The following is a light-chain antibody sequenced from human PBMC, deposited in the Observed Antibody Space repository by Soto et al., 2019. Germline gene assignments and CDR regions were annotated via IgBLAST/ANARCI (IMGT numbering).Light chain of an antibody. CDR2: KAS. J-gene: IGKJ1*01. V-gene: IGKV1-5*03. Sequence: IHMTQSPSTLSASVGDTVTITCRASQNINRWLAWYQHKPGQAPKPLIYKASNLESGVPSRFSGNASGTEFTLTISSLQPDDSATYFCQQYNYYWTFGQGTKVEIK. CDR3: QQYNYYWT. CDR1: QNINRW.